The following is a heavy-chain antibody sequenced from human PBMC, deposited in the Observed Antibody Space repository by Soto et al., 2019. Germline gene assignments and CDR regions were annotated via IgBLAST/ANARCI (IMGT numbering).Heavy chain of an antibody. Sequence: SETLSLTCTVSGGSINSGDSYWSWIRQPPGSGLEWIGYIYYSGSTYYNPSLKSRVTISVDTYKNQFSLKLSSVTAADTAVYYCARDGRYYDFWSGSPYGMDVWGQGTTVT. CDR3: ARDGRYYDFWSGSPYGMDV. CDR2: IYYSGST. CDR1: GGSINSGDSY. V-gene: IGHV4-30-4*01. D-gene: IGHD3-3*01. J-gene: IGHJ6*02.